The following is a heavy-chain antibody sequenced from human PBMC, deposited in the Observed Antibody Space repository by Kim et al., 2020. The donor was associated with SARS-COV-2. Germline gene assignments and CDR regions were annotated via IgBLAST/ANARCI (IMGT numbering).Heavy chain of an antibody. J-gene: IGHJ4*02. CDR1: GFTFSSYG. Sequence: GGSLRLSCAASGFTFSSYGMHWVRQAPGKGLEWVAVIWYDGSNKYYADSVKGRFTISRDNSKNTLYLQMNSLRAEDTAVYYCARDGSHFHFDWLFQHWNYFDYWGQGTLVTVSS. CDR2: IWYDGSNK. V-gene: IGHV3-33*01. D-gene: IGHD3-9*01. CDR3: ARDGSHFHFDWLFQHWNYFDY.